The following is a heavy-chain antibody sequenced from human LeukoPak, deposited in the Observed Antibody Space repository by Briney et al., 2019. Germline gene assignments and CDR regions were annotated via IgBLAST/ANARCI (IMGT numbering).Heavy chain of an antibody. D-gene: IGHD6-19*01. V-gene: IGHV4-34*01. CDR1: GGSFSGYY. Sequence: SETLSLASAVYGGSFSGYYWRWIRPPPGKGVGWSGEINHSGSTNYNPSLKRRVTISVDTSKNQFSLKLSSVTAADTAVYYCARGRVALAGTDFDYWGQGTLVTVSS. CDR2: INHSGST. CDR3: ARGRVALAGTDFDY. J-gene: IGHJ4*02.